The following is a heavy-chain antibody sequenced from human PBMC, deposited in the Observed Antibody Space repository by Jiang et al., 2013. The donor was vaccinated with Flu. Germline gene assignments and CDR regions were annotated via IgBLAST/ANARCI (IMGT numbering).Heavy chain of an antibody. CDR1: GFTFSSYA. CDR3: ARGPPMIVVVITHLGDY. Sequence: QLLESGGGVVQPGRSLRLSCAASGFTFSSYAMHWVRQAPGKGLEWVAVISYDGSNKYYADSVKGRFTISRDNSKNTLYLQMNSLRAEDTAVYYCARGPPMIVVVITHLGDYWGQGTLVTVSS. J-gene: IGHJ4*02. D-gene: IGHD3-22*01. V-gene: IGHV3-30-3*01. CDR2: ISYDGSNK.